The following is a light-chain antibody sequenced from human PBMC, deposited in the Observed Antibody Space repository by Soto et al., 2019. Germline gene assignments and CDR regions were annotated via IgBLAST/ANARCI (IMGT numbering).Light chain of an antibody. Sequence: DIQMTQSPSTLFASVGDRVTITCRASQSVRNWLAWYQQKPGRAPQLLIYDSSTLEPGVPSRFSGSGSGTEFTLTISSLQPDDFATYYCQQYNSYSERTWTFGQGTKVDIK. V-gene: IGKV1-5*01. CDR1: QSVRNW. CDR2: DSS. J-gene: IGKJ1*01. CDR3: QQYNSYSERTWT.